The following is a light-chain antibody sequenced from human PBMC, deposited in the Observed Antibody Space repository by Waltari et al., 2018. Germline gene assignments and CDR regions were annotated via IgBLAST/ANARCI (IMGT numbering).Light chain of an antibody. V-gene: IGLV3-1*01. J-gene: IGLJ2*01. CDR2: QDT. CDR1: KLGDKS. Sequence: SYELTQPPSVSVSPGQTASIPCSGDKLGDKSACWYQQKPGQSPLLVPYQDTKRPSGFPGRFSASNSGNTATLSISGTQAMDEAEYYCQAWDSSTYHVVFGGGTKLTVL. CDR3: QAWDSSTYHVV.